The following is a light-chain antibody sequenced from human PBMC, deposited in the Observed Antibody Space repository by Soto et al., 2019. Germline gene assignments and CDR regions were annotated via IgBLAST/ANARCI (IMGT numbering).Light chain of an antibody. V-gene: IGKV3-20*01. CDR1: QSVSGNY. J-gene: IGKJ1*01. Sequence: EIVLTQSPGTLSFSPGERATLSCRARQSVSGNYLTWYQHKPGQTPRLLIYDASTMATGIPDRFSGSGSGTDFTLTISRLEPEDFAVYYCQQYGDSPQTFGQGTKVEIK. CDR2: DAS. CDR3: QQYGDSPQT.